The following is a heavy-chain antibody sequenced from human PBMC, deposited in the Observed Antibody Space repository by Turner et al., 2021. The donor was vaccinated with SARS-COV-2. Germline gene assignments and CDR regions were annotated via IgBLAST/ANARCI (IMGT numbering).Heavy chain of an antibody. CDR2: MYYSGTT. D-gene: IGHD3-16*01. J-gene: IGHJ4*02. CDR3: ARRGDD. Sequence: QLQESGPGVVKPSETLSLTCTVSGGSISSYDYYWDWIRQPPGMGLEWIGSMYYSGTTHYNPSLRGRVTISIDTSKNQFSLKVTTVTYTDTAVYYCARRGDDWGQGMLVTVSS. V-gene: IGHV4-39*01. CDR1: GGSISSYDYY.